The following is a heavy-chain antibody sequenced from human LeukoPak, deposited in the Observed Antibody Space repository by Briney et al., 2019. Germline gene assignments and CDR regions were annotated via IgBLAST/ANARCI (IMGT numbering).Heavy chain of an antibody. CDR1: GYTFTSYY. CDR2: INPSGGST. D-gene: IGHD2-2*02. Sequence: ASVKVSCKASGYTFTSYYMHWVRRAPGQGLEWMGIINPSGGSTSYAQKFQGRVTMTRDTSTSTVYMELSSLRSEDTAVYYCARDAPNYCSSTSCYSPKVTFDYWGQGTLVTVSS. CDR3: ARDAPNYCSSTSCYSPKVTFDY. V-gene: IGHV1-46*01. J-gene: IGHJ4*02.